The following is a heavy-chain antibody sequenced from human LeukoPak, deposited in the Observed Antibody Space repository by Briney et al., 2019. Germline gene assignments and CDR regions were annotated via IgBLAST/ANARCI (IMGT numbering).Heavy chain of an antibody. V-gene: IGHV4-59*01. Sequence: SETLSLTCTVSGGSISSYYWSWIRQPPGKGLEWIGYIYYSVSTNYNPSLKSRVTISVDTSKNQFSLKLSSVTAADTAVYYCARGSPSQPRTPFDYWGQGTLVTVSS. CDR3: ARGSPSQPRTPFDY. J-gene: IGHJ4*02. CDR1: GGSISSYY. D-gene: IGHD1-14*01. CDR2: IYYSVST.